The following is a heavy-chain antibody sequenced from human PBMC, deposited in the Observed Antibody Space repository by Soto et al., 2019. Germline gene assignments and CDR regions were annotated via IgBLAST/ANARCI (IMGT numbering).Heavy chain of an antibody. CDR3: GRGRSGQLVVFY. J-gene: IGHJ4*02. V-gene: IGHV1-2*02. Sequence: ASVKGSCKTSGSTFTGHYIHWVRQAPGQGPEWMGEIGPNSGDTRYAQRFQGRVTMTRDTSITTVYMELANLSPDDTAVYYCGRGRSGQLVVFYWGQGTLVTVSS. CDR1: GSTFTGHY. CDR2: IGPNSGDT. D-gene: IGHD1-26*01.